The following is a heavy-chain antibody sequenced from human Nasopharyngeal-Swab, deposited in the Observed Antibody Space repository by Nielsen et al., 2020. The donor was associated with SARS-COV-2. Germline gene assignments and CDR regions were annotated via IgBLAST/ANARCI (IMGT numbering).Heavy chain of an antibody. CDR1: GFTFSSYS. CDR3: ARSPGSITMVRGVIMTGWFDP. J-gene: IGHJ5*02. CDR2: ISSSSSYI. V-gene: IGHV3-21*01. Sequence: GESLKISCATSGFTFSSYSMNWVRQAPGKGLEWVPSISSSSSYIFYADSVKGRFTISRDNAKKSLYLQMNSLRAEDTAVYYCARSPGSITMVRGVIMTGWFDPWGQGTLVTVSS. D-gene: IGHD3-10*01.